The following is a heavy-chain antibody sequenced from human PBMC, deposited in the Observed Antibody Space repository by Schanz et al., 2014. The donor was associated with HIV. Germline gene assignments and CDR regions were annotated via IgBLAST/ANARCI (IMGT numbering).Heavy chain of an antibody. D-gene: IGHD3-10*01. V-gene: IGHV1-69*06. J-gene: IGHJ4*02. CDR3: VRGVIYYDSGSYYNYFDY. Sequence: QVQLLQSGPEVKKPGASVRVSCKASGGTFSSYTISWVRQAPGQGLEWMGGIIPISGTANYAQKFQGRVTMTADKSTSAAYMELSSLRSEDTAVYYCVRGVIYYDSGSYYNYFDYWGQGTLVTVSS. CDR1: GGTFSSYT. CDR2: IIPISGTA.